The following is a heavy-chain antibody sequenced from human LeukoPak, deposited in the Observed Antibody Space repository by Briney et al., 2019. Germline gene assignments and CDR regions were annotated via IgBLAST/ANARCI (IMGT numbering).Heavy chain of an antibody. J-gene: IGHJ5*02. CDR1: GGSFSGYY. Sequence: SETLSLTCAVYGGSFSGYYWSWIRQPPGKGLEWIGEINHSGSTNYNPSLKSRVTISVDTSKNQFSLKLSSVTAADTAVYYCARKAKIVVVPAATLSGWFDPWGQGTLVTVSS. V-gene: IGHV4-34*01. CDR3: ARKAKIVVVPAATLSGWFDP. D-gene: IGHD2-2*01. CDR2: INHSGST.